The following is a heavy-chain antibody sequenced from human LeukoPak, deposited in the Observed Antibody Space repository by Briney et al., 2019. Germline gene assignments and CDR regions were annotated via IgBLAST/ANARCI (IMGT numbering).Heavy chain of an antibody. J-gene: IGHJ4*02. D-gene: IGHD3-3*01. V-gene: IGHV1-2*02. CDR3: ARVQTTGLLEWLY. Sequence: GASVKVSCKALGYTFTDYYMHWVRQAPGQGLEWMGWINGNSGDTKYAQKFQGRVTMTRDTSISTAYMELSRLRSDDTAIYYCARVQTTGLLEWLYRGQGALVTVSS. CDR2: INGNSGDT. CDR1: GYTFTDYY.